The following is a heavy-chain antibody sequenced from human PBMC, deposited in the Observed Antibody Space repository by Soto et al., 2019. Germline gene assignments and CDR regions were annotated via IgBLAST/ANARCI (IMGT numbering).Heavy chain of an antibody. CDR3: ARDPYHVLMVNAPNLYGMDV. V-gene: IGHV1-18*01. Sequence: ASVKVSCKASGYTFTSYGISWGRQAPGQGLEWMGWISAYNGNTNYAQKLQGRLTLTTDTSTTTAYMELRSLRSDDTAVYYCARDPYHVLMVNAPNLYGMDVWGQGTTVTVSS. CDR1: GYTFTSYG. J-gene: IGHJ6*02. CDR2: ISAYNGNT. D-gene: IGHD2-8*01.